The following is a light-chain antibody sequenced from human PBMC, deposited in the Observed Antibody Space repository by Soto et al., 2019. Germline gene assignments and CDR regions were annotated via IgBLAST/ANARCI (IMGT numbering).Light chain of an antibody. J-gene: IGLJ1*01. CDR2: DDN. Sequence: QSVLTQPPSVSAAPGQKVTISCSGSSSNIGGNSVSWYQQLPGTAPKLLIYDDNKRPSGIPDRFSGSKSGTSATLGITGFQTGDEADYYCGYWDSSLSAYVFGPGTKLTVL. V-gene: IGLV1-51*01. CDR3: GYWDSSLSAYV. CDR1: SSNIGGNS.